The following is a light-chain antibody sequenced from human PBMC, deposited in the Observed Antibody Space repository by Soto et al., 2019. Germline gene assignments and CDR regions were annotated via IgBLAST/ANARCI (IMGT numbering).Light chain of an antibody. CDR2: GNN. J-gene: IGLJ1*01. Sequence: QPVLTQPPSVSGAPGQRVTISCTGSSSNIGANYDVHWYQQRPGTAPKLLIFGNNNRPSGVPDRFSGSKSGTSASLAITGLQAEDEGDYYCSSYTNINTRACVFGTGTKVTVL. CDR1: SSNIGANYD. CDR3: SSYTNINTRACV. V-gene: IGLV1-40*01.